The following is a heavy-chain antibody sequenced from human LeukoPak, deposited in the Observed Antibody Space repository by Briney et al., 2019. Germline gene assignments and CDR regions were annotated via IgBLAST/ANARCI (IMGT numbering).Heavy chain of an antibody. D-gene: IGHD4-23*01. J-gene: IGHJ4*02. Sequence: GGSLRLSCAASGFTFSSYWMTWVRQAPGKGLEWVANIKQDGSEKHYVDSVKGRFTISRDNAKSSLFLQIISLRAEDTAVYYCAREGNTVVTVDYWGQGTLVTVSS. CDR1: GFTFSSYW. CDR3: AREGNTVVTVDY. V-gene: IGHV3-7*05. CDR2: IKQDGSEK.